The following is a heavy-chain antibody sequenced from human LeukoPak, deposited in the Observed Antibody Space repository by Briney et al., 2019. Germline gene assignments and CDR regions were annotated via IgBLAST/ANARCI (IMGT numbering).Heavy chain of an antibody. J-gene: IGHJ2*01. V-gene: IGHV3-23*01. D-gene: IGHD3-16*02. CDR1: GFTFSFYA. Sequence: PGGSLRLSCAASGFTFSFYAMSWVRQAPGRGLEWVSTISGSGGSTYYADSVKGRFTISRDDSTNTLYLQMNSLRAEDTAVYYCAKPLGGSYWYFDLWGRGTLVTVSS. CDR2: ISGSGGST. CDR3: AKPLGGSYWYFDL.